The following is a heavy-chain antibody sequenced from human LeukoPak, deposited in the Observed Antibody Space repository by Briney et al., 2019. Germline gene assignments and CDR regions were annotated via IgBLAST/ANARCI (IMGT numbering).Heavy chain of an antibody. CDR3: ARVPGTYDYGDY. J-gene: IGHJ4*02. CDR1: GFTFSSYA. V-gene: IGHV3-23*01. CDR2: ISGSGGST. Sequence: GGSLRLSCAASGFTFSSYAMSWVRQAPGKGLEWVSAISGSGGSTYYADSVKGRFTISRDNSKNTLYLQMNSLRDEDTAVYYCARVPGTYDYGDYWGQGTLVTVSS. D-gene: IGHD3-16*01.